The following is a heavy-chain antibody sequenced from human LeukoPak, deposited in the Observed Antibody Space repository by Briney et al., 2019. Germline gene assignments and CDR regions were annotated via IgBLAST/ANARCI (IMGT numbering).Heavy chain of an antibody. CDR1: GFTFSSYS. D-gene: IGHD6-6*01. CDR2: ISSSSSYI. Sequence: PGGSPRLSCAASGFTFSSYSMNWVRQAPGKGLEWVSSISSSSSYIYYADSVKGRFTISRDNAKNSLYLQMNSLRAEDTAVYYCARGQLGHYYYYGMDVWGQGTTVTVSS. V-gene: IGHV3-21*01. J-gene: IGHJ6*02. CDR3: ARGQLGHYYYYGMDV.